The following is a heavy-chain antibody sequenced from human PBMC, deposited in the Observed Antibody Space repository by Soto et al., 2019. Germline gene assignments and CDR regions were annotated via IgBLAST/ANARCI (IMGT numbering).Heavy chain of an antibody. CDR3: ARDPTAYDSSPNFDY. V-gene: IGHV3-30-3*01. J-gene: IGHJ4*02. CDR2: ISYDGSNK. Sequence: QVQLVESGGGVVQPGRSLRLSCAASGFTFSSYAMHWVRQAPGKGLEWVAVISYDGSNKYYADSVKGRFTISRDNSKNTLYLQMNSLRAEDTAVYYCARDPTAYDSSPNFDYWGQGTLVTVSS. D-gene: IGHD3-22*01. CDR1: GFTFSSYA.